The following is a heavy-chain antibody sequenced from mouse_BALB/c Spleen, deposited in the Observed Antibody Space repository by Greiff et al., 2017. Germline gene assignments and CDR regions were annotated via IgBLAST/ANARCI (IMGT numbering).Heavy chain of an antibody. Sequence: VQLQQSGAELVKPGASVKLSCKASGYTFTEYIIHWVKQRSGQGLEWIGWFYPGSGSIKYNEKFKDKATLTADKSSSTVYMELSRLTSEDSAVYFCARHEEKGVIYYGYDGFAYWGQGTLVTVSA. CDR1: GYTFTEYI. CDR2: FYPGSGSI. J-gene: IGHJ3*01. CDR3: ARHEEKGVIYYGYDGFAY. D-gene: IGHD2-2*01. V-gene: IGHV1-62-2*01.